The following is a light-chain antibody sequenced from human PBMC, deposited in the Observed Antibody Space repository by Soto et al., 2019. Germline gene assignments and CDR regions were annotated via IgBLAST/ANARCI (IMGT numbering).Light chain of an antibody. V-gene: IGKV3-11*01. CDR1: QSVSSS. CDR2: DAS. Sequence: EIVFTHSPATLALSPGERATLSCRASQSVSSSLAWYQQKPGQAPRLLIYDASNRATGIPARFSGSGSGTDFTLTISSLEPEDFAVYYFQQRSDWLTFGGGTKVEIK. J-gene: IGKJ4*01. CDR3: QQRSDWLT.